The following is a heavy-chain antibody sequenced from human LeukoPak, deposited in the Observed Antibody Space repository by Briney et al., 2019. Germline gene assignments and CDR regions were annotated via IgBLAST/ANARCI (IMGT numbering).Heavy chain of an antibody. J-gene: IGHJ4*02. V-gene: IGHV3-21*01. CDR2: ISSSSSYI. CDR3: ARDGYSYGETLGLY. Sequence: GGSLRLSCAASGFTFSSYSMNWVRQAPGKGLEWVSSISSSSSYIYYADSVKGRFTISRDNAKNSLHLQMNSLRAEDTAVYYCARDGYSYGETLGLYWGQGTLVTVSS. D-gene: IGHD5-18*01. CDR1: GFTFSSYS.